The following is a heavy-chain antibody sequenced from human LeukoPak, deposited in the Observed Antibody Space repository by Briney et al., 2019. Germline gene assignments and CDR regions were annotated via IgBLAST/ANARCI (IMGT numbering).Heavy chain of an antibody. J-gene: IGHJ4*02. CDR1: RFTFSTYS. V-gene: IGHV3-74*01. D-gene: IGHD1-1*01. CDR3: AREILEPGKTHEY. Sequence: HSGGSLRLSCAASRFTFSTYSMNWVRHVPGKGLVWVSRINNDGTATFFADSVKGRFTISRDNAKNTLYLQMDSLRAEDTAMYYCAREILEPGKTHEYWGQGTLVTVSS. CDR2: INNDGTAT.